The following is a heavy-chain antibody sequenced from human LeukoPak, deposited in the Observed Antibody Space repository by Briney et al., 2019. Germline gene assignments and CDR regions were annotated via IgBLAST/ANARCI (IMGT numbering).Heavy chain of an antibody. Sequence: GASVKVSCKASGYTFTSYGISWVRQAPGQGLEWMGWISAYNGNTNYAQKLQGRVTMTTDTSTSTAYMELRSLRSDDTAMYYCARDQTHYSSSSDPIDYWGQGTLVTVSS. CDR1: GYTFTSYG. CDR2: ISAYNGNT. V-gene: IGHV1-18*01. D-gene: IGHD6-6*01. CDR3: ARDQTHYSSSSDPIDY. J-gene: IGHJ4*02.